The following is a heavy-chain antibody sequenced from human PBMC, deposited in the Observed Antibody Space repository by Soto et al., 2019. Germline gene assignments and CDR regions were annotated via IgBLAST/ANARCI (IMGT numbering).Heavy chain of an antibody. CDR1: GGSISSSSYY. CDR2: IYYSGST. CDR3: ARHRSRIAVAGTLLFYFAY. Sequence: SETLSLTCTVSGGSISSSSYYWGWIRQPPGKGLEWIGSIYYSGSTYYNPSLKSRVTISVDTSKNQFSLKLSSVTAADTAVYYCARHRSRIAVAGTLLFYFAYWGQGTLVTVSS. V-gene: IGHV4-39*01. D-gene: IGHD6-19*01. J-gene: IGHJ4*02.